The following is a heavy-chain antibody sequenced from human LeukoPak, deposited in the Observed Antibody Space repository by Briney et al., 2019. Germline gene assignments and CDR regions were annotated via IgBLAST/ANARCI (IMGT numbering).Heavy chain of an antibody. CDR3: ARSLTGIDYYFDY. D-gene: IGHD1-20*01. V-gene: IGHV1-69*05. J-gene: IGHJ4*02. Sequence: ASVKVSCKASGGTFSSYAISWVRQAPGQGLERMGGIIPIFGTANYAQKFQGRVTITTDESTSTAYMELSSLRSEDTAVYYCARSLTGIDYYFDYWGQGTLVTVSS. CDR1: GGTFSSYA. CDR2: IIPIFGTA.